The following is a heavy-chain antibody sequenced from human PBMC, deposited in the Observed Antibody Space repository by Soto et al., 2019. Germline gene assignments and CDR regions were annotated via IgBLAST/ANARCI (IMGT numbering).Heavy chain of an antibody. CDR3: ASLKLGYSTFDP. CDR2: IYQSGST. D-gene: IGHD5-18*01. J-gene: IGHJ5*02. Sequence: SETLSLTCAVSGVSISSDGYSWSWIRQPPGKGLEWIGFIYQSGSTYYNPSLKSRGTMSVDRSKNQFSLKLTSVTAADTAVYYCASLKLGYSTFDPWGQGTLVTVSS. CDR1: GVSISSDGYS. V-gene: IGHV4-30-2*01.